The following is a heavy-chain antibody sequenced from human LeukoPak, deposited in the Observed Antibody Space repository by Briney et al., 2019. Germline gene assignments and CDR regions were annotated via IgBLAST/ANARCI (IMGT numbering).Heavy chain of an antibody. CDR2: MNPNSGNT. CDR1: GYTFTSYD. CDR3: ARGSPYNWNDIDYFDY. J-gene: IGHJ4*02. D-gene: IGHD1-1*01. Sequence: ASVKVSCKASGYTFTSYDINWVRQATGQGLEWMGWMNPNSGNTGYAQKFQGRVTMTRSTSISTAYMELSSLRSEDTAVYYCARGSPYNWNDIDYFDYWGQGTLVTVSS. V-gene: IGHV1-8*01.